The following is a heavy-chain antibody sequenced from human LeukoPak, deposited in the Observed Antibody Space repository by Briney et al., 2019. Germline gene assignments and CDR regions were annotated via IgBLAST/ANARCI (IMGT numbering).Heavy chain of an antibody. V-gene: IGHV3-74*01. CDR2: IKPDGSNT. CDR1: GFTFSTYS. Sequence: GGSLRLSCAASGFTFSTYSMHWVRQAPGKGLVWVSYIKPDGSNTAYADSVKGRFTISRDNAKNSLYLQMNSLRAEDTAVYYCARQVTIQGSLDYWGQGTLVTVSS. J-gene: IGHJ4*02. CDR3: ARQVTIQGSLDY. D-gene: IGHD3-3*01.